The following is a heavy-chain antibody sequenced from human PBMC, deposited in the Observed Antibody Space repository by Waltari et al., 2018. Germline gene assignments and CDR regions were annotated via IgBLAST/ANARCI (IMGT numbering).Heavy chain of an antibody. CDR2: IYYSGST. V-gene: IGHV4-31*03. CDR3: ARGSMGAYENKRAFDI. Sequence: QVQLQESGPGLVKPSQTLSLTCTVSGGSIRSGGYYWSWIRQHPGKGLEWIGYIYYSGSTYYNPSLKSRVTISVDTSKNQFSLKLSSVTAADTAVYYCARGSMGAYENKRAFDIWGQGTMVTVSS. D-gene: IGHD2-8*02. CDR1: GGSIRSGGYY. J-gene: IGHJ3*02.